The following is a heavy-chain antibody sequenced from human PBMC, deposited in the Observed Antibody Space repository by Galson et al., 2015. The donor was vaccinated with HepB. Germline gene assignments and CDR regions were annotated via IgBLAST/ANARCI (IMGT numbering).Heavy chain of an antibody. J-gene: IGHJ4*02. Sequence: SVKVSCKASGYTFTGYYMHWVRQAPGQGLEWMGRINPNSGGTNYAQKFQGRVTMTRDTSISTAYMELSRLRSDDTVVYYCARGTMGSTAGYYFDYWGQGTLVTVSS. CDR2: INPNSGGT. CDR1: GYTFTGYY. D-gene: IGHD1-26*01. CDR3: ARGTMGSTAGYYFDY. V-gene: IGHV1-2*05.